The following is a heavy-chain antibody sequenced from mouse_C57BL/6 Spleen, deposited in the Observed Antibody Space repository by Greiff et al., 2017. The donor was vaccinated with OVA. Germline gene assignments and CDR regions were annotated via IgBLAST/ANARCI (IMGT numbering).Heavy chain of an antibody. D-gene: IGHD2-5*01. CDR2: ISYGGSN. V-gene: IGHV3-6*01. Sequence: EVQLQQSGPGLVKPSPSLSLSCSVTGYSITSGYYWYLIRQFPGNQLECVGYISYGGSNNYNPPLKNRMSSHRDTSKNQFFLKLNSVPTEDTATYYCAREVSYYSNYVGDYFDYWGQGTTLTVSS. J-gene: IGHJ2*01. CDR3: AREVSYYSNYVGDYFDY. CDR1: GYSITSGYY.